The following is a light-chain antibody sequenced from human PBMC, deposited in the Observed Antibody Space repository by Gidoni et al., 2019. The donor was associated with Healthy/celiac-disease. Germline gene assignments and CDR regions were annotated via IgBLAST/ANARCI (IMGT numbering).Light chain of an antibody. CDR2: AAS. J-gene: IGKJ4*01. CDR3: QQYNSYPLT. Sequence: AIRLTQSPSSFSASTGDRVTITCRASQGISSYLAWYQQKPGKAPKLLIYAASTLQSGVPSRFSSSGSGTDFTLTSSCLQSEDFATYCWQQYNSYPLTFGGGTKVEIK. CDR1: QGISSY. V-gene: IGKV1-8*01.